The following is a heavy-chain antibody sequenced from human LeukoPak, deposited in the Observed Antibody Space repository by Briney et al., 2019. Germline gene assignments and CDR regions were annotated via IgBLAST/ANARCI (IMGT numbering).Heavy chain of an antibody. CDR2: ISGSSGST. Sequence: SCKASGGTFSSYAMSWVRQAPGKGLEWVSAISGSSGSTYYADSVKGRSTISRDNSKNTLYLQMNSLRAEDTAVYYCAIAARVDYWGQGTLVTVSS. CDR1: GGTFSSYA. J-gene: IGHJ4*02. CDR3: AIAARVDY. V-gene: IGHV3-23*01.